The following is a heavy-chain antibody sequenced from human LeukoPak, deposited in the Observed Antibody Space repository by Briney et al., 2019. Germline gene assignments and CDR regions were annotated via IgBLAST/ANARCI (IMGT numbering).Heavy chain of an antibody. CDR3: AKDHRAVAGSVWYYYFGLDV. CDR2: IRYDGSNK. Sequence: GGSLRLSCAASGFTFRSYGMHWVRQAPGKGLEWVAVIRYDGSNKYYADPVKGRFTISRDNSKNTLYLQMNSLRGEDTAVYYCAKDHRAVAGSVWYYYFGLDVWGQGTTVTVSS. J-gene: IGHJ6*02. CDR1: GFTFRSYG. D-gene: IGHD6-19*01. V-gene: IGHV3-33*06.